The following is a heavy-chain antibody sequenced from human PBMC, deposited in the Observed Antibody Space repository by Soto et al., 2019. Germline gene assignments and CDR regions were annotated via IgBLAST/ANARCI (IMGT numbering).Heavy chain of an antibody. Sequence: PSETLSLTCTVSGGSISSGGYYWSWIRQSPGKGLEWIGYIDYSGSTYYNPSLKSPISMSLDTSKNQFSLKMHSVTAADTAVYYCASYYDSSGYQALDYWGRGILVTVPS. CDR2: IDYSGST. CDR3: ASYYDSSGYQALDY. CDR1: GGSISSGGYY. V-gene: IGHV4-30-4*08. J-gene: IGHJ4*02. D-gene: IGHD3-22*01.